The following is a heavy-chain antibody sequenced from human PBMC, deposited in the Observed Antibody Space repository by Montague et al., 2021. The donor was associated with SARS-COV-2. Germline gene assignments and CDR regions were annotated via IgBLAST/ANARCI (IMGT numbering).Heavy chain of an antibody. Sequence: TLSLTCRVSGASIDTGNHYWTWIRQSAGRGLEWIGNIYNSGPTNYNPSLKSRVTISLDRAKNHFSLLLSSVTAADTATYYCGRDSASYGLDVWGQGTTVTVSS. CDR2: IYNSGPT. J-gene: IGHJ6*02. V-gene: IGHV4-61*09. CDR3: GRDSASYGLDV. CDR1: GASIDTGNHY.